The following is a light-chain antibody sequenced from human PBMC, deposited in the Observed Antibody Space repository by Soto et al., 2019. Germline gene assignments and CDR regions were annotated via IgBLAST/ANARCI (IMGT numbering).Light chain of an antibody. CDR3: QSYDNSLSGYV. Sequence: QSVLTQPPSVSGAPGQRVTISCTGSSSNIGTGYDLHWYQQVPGTAPKLLMSRYSNRPAGVPDRCSGSKSGASPYLAITGPQAEDEADYYCQSYDNSLSGYVFGTGTKVTAL. CDR1: SSNIGTGYD. V-gene: IGLV1-40*01. J-gene: IGLJ1*01. CDR2: RYS.